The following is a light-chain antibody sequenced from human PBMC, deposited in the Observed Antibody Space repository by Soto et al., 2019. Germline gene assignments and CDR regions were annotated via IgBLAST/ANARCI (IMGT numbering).Light chain of an antibody. Sequence: EIVMTQSPATLSMSPGERATLSCRASQSVSINLAWYQQKPGQAPSLLIYAASTRATGIPARFSGSGSGTEVTLTISSLKSEDFAVYYCQQYNNWPPLTFGGGTKVEIK. CDR1: QSVSIN. CDR3: QQYNNWPPLT. V-gene: IGKV3-15*01. CDR2: AAS. J-gene: IGKJ4*01.